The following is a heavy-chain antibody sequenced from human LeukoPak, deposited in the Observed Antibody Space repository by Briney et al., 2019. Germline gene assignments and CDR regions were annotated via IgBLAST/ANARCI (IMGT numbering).Heavy chain of an antibody. J-gene: IGHJ5*02. CDR3: ARLVGATMDWFDP. V-gene: IGHV3-7*01. D-gene: IGHD1-26*01. Sequence: GGSLRLSCAASGFTFSSYWMSWVRQAPGKGLEWVANIKQDGSEKYYVDSVKGRFTISRDNAKNSLYLQMNSLRAEDTAVYYCARLVGATMDWFDPWGQGTLVTVSS. CDR2: IKQDGSEK. CDR1: GFTFSSYW.